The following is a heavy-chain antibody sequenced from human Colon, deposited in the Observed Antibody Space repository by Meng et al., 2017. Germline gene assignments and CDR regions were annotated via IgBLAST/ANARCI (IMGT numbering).Heavy chain of an antibody. Sequence: QVQVVQSGSEVKKPGAAVKICCKASGYTFDNYGVNWVRQGPGQVLEWVGWVNTYNRDTKIAPKLQDRVTLTTDTAASTAYMELRSLRSDDTAMYYCARIYIVMVECVPRFLFDFWGQGTLVTVSS. CDR2: VNTYNRDT. J-gene: IGHJ4*02. CDR3: ARIYIVMVECVPRFLFDF. V-gene: IGHV1-18*01. CDR1: GYTFDNYG. D-gene: IGHD2-15*01.